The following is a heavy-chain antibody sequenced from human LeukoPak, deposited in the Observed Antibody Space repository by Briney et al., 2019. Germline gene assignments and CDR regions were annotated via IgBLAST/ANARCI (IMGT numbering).Heavy chain of an antibody. CDR2: VYYSGST. D-gene: IGHD3-10*01. J-gene: IGHJ3*02. CDR3: ATLTMVRGVIYAFDI. V-gene: IGHV4-39*07. CDR1: GGSISSSSYY. Sequence: SETLSLTCTVSGGSISSSSYYWGWIRQPPGKGLEWIGSVYYSGSTHYNPSLKSRVTISVDTSKNQFSLKLSSVTAADTAVYYCATLTMVRGVIYAFDIWGQGTMVTVSS.